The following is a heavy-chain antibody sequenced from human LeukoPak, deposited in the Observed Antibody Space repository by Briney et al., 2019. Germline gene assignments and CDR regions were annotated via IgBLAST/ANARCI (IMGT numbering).Heavy chain of an antibody. CDR1: GGSFSGYY. D-gene: IGHD3-22*01. V-gene: IGHV4-34*01. Sequence: SETLSLTCAVYGGSFSGYYWSWIRQPPGKGLEWTGEINHSGSTNYNPSLKSRVTISVDTSKNQFSLKLSSVTAADTAVYYCASGAPDDYYYDSSGIGPHAFDIWGQGTMVTVSS. CDR2: INHSGST. J-gene: IGHJ3*02. CDR3: ASGAPDDYYYDSSGIGPHAFDI.